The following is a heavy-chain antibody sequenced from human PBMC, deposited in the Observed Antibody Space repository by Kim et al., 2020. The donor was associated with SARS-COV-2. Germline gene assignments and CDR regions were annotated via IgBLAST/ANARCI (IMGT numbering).Heavy chain of an antibody. V-gene: IGHV4-31*03. Sequence: SETLSLTCTVSGGSISSGGYYWSWIRQHPGKGLEWIGYIYYSGSTYYNPSLKSRVTISVDTSKNQFSLKLSSVTAADTAVYYCARVRLRPHRFSHFDYWGQGTLVTVSS. J-gene: IGHJ4*02. CDR3: ARVRLRPHRFSHFDY. CDR1: GGSISSGGYY. D-gene: IGHD5-12*01. CDR2: IYYSGST.